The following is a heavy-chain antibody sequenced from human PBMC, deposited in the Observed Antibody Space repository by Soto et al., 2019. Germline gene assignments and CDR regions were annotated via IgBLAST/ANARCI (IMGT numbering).Heavy chain of an antibody. CDR1: GGTFSTYA. CDR3: ASGIQLWLRRINNGYSG. V-gene: IGHV1-69*12. J-gene: IGHJ4*02. Sequence: QVQLVQSGAEVKKPESSVKVSCKAPGGTFSTYAISWVRQAPGQGLEWMGGSIPMFGTANYARRFQDRVTITADESTNTVYMALSSLRSEDTAVYFCASGIQLWLRRINNGYSGWGQGTLVTVSS. CDR2: SIPMFGTA. D-gene: IGHD5-18*01.